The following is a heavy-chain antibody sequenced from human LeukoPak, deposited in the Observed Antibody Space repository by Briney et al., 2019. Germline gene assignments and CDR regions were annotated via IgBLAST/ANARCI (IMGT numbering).Heavy chain of an antibody. CDR3: AREGRYCSGGSCRRDFDY. CDR2: IYYSGST. CDR1: GGSISSYY. Sequence: PSETLSLTCTVSGGSISSYYWSWIRQPPGKGLEWIGYIYYSGSTNYNPSLKSRVTISVDTSKNQFSLKLSSVTAADTAVYYCAREGRYCSGGSCRRDFDYWGQGTLVTVSS. J-gene: IGHJ4*02. D-gene: IGHD2-15*01. V-gene: IGHV4-59*01.